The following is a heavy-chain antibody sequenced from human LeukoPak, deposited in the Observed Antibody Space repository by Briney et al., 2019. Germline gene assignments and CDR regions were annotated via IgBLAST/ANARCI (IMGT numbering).Heavy chain of an antibody. CDR2: IDRDGRRT. CDR1: GPAFNMYW. D-gene: IGHD1-14*01. J-gene: IGHJ5*02. Sequence: GGSLRLSCAATGPAFNMYWMHWVRQAPGKGLVWVSHIDRDGRRTSYAASVKGRFTISGDNAKNTLYLQMNSLRVEDTAIYYCTRNPDGLNWFDPWGQGTLVTVSS. CDR3: TRNPDGLNWFDP. V-gene: IGHV3-74*01.